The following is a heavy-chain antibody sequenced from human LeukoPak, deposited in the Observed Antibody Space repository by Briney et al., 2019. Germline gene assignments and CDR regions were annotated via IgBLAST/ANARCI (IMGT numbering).Heavy chain of an antibody. J-gene: IGHJ4*02. CDR3: ARDEPTSRSSGLNY. D-gene: IGHD6-6*01. CDR2: ISSSGTAT. CDR1: GFIFSDYY. Sequence: GGSLRLSCAASGFIFSDYYMSWIRQAPGKGLEWVSHISSSGTATYYADSVKGRITISRDNAKNSLYLHMTSLRDEDTAVYYCARDEPTSRSSGLNYWGQGTLVTVSS. V-gene: IGHV3-11*04.